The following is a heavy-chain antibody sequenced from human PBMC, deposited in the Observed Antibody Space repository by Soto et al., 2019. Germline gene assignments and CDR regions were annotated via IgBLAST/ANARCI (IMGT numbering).Heavy chain of an antibody. Sequence: QVQLVESGGGVVQPGRSLRLSCTASGFTFSTYAMQWVRQAPGKGLEWVAVVSSEGGTQFYADSVKGRFTISRDNSKNSLYLQMSSRTTEDAAIYYCAKRQGIGAAAKNFDFWGQGARVTFSS. J-gene: IGHJ4*02. D-gene: IGHD6-13*01. CDR2: VSSEGGTQ. CDR1: GFTFSTYA. CDR3: AKRQGIGAAAKNFDF. V-gene: IGHV3-30-3*02.